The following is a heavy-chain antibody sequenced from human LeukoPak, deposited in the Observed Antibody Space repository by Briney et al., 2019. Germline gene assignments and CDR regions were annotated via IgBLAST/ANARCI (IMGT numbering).Heavy chain of an antibody. V-gene: IGHV1-69*05. CDR1: GGTFSSYA. D-gene: IGHD1-26*01. Sequence: SVKVSCKASGGTFSSYAISWVRQAPGQGLEWMGRIIPIFGTANYAQKFQGRVTITTDESTSTAYLELSSLRSEDAAVYYCAREYSGSWHIWGQGTLVTVSS. CDR2: IIPIFGTA. CDR3: AREYSGSWHI. J-gene: IGHJ4*02.